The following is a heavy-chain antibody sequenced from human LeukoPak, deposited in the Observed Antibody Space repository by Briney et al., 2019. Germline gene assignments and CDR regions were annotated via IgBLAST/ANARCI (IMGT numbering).Heavy chain of an antibody. CDR2: IYYSGIT. CDR1: GGSISSTSYY. Sequence: PSETLSLTCTVSGGSISSTSYYWGWIRQPPGKGLEWIGTIYYSGITYYNPSLKSRVTISVDTSENQFSLKLSSVTAADTAVYYCASDYYGSGSYYNVSDYWGQGTLVTVSS. J-gene: IGHJ4*02. CDR3: ASDYYGSGSYYNVSDY. V-gene: IGHV4-39*01. D-gene: IGHD3-10*01.